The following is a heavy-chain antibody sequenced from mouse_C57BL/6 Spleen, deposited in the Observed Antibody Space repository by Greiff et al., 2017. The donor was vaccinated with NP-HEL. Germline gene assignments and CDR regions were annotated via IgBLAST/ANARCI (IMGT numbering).Heavy chain of an antibody. Sequence: QVQLQLPGAELVKPGASVKLSCKASGYTFTSYWMQWVKQRPGQGLEWIGEIDPSDSYTNYNQKFKGKSTLTVDTSSSTAYMHLSSLTSADSAVYYCARGLRLFAYWGQGTLVTVSA. CDR1: GYTFTSYW. V-gene: IGHV1-50*01. CDR3: ARGLRLFAY. J-gene: IGHJ3*01. D-gene: IGHD1-2*01. CDR2: IDPSDSYT.